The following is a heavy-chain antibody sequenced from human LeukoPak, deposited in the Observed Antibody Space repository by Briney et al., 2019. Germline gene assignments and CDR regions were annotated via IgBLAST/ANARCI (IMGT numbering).Heavy chain of an antibody. D-gene: IGHD3-22*01. CDR1: GFTFSSYS. CDR2: ISSSSSSYI. Sequence: GGSLRLSCAASGFTFSSYSMNWVRQAPGKGLEWVSSISSSSSSYIYYADSVKGRFTISRDNAKNSLYLQMNSLGAEDTAVYYCASDYDSSGPPLDYWGQGTLVTVS. J-gene: IGHJ4*02. V-gene: IGHV3-21*01. CDR3: ASDYDSSGPPLDY.